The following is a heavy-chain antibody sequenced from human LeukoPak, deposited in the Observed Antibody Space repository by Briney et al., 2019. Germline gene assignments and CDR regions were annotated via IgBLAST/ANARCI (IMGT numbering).Heavy chain of an antibody. J-gene: IGHJ3*02. Sequence: SETLSITCTVSGGSISSYYWSWILQPPGKGLEWIGYIYYSGSTNYNPSLKSRVTISVDTSKNQFSLKLSSVTAADTAVYYCASREYCSSTSCFDAFDNWGQGTMVTVSS. V-gene: IGHV4-59*01. CDR2: IYYSGST. D-gene: IGHD2-2*01. CDR3: ASREYCSSTSCFDAFDN. CDR1: GGSISSYY.